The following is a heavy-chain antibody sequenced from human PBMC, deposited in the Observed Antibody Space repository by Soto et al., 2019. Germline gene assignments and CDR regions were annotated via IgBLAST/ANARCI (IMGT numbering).Heavy chain of an antibody. CDR1: GFTFSSYG. D-gene: IGHD1-26*01. Sequence: PGGSLRLSCAASGFTFSSYGMHWVRQAPGKGLEWVAVIWYDGSNKYYADSVKGRFTISRDNSKNTLYLQMNSLRAEDTAVYYCARERVGALLDYWVQGTLVTVSS. J-gene: IGHJ4*02. CDR3: ARERVGALLDY. CDR2: IWYDGSNK. V-gene: IGHV3-33*01.